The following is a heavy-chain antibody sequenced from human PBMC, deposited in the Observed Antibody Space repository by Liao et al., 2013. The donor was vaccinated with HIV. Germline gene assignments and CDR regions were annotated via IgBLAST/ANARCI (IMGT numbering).Heavy chain of an antibody. J-gene: IGHJ6*03. CDR3: AREEGNYDFWSGYYGYYYYYMDV. Sequence: QVQLQESGPGLVKPSETLSLTCTVSGGSISSYYWSWIRQPAGKGLEWIGRIYTSGSTNYNPSLKSRVTMSVDTSKNQFSLKLSSVTAADTAVYYCAREEGNYDFWSGYYGYYYYYMDVWGQRDHGHRLL. CDR2: IYTSGST. D-gene: IGHD3-3*01. CDR1: GGSISSYY. V-gene: IGHV4-4*07.